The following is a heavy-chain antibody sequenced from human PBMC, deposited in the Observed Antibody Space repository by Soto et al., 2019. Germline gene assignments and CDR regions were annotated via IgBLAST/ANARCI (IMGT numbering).Heavy chain of an antibody. CDR1: GYTFTGYA. CDR2: INGGNGDT. CDR3: ARGYCSSTSCQYYFDF. V-gene: IGHV1-3*01. J-gene: IGHJ4*02. D-gene: IGHD2-2*01. Sequence: ASVKVSCKASGYTFTGYAIHWVRQAPGQRLEWMGWINGGNGDTKYSQKFQGRVTITRDTSASTAYMELTSLGPEDTAVYHCARGYCSSTSCQYYFDFWGQGTLVTVSS.